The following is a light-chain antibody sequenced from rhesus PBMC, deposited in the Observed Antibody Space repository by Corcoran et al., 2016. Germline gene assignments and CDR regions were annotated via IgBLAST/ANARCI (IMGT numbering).Light chain of an antibody. CDR3: QHYYDNPLT. CDR1: QNIYSN. CDR2: TAS. Sequence: DIQMTQSPSALSASVGDRVTISCRASQNIYSNLAWYQQKTGKAPKLLHYTASSLQTGIPSRFSGSGSGTDFTLTISSLQPEDSAAYYCQHYYDNPLTFGGGTKVEVK. V-gene: IGKV1S12*01. J-gene: IGKJ4*01.